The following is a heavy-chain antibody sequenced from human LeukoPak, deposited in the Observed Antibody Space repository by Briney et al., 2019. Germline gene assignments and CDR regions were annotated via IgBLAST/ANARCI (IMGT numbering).Heavy chain of an antibody. V-gene: IGHV4-61*02. J-gene: IGHJ5*02. CDR3: ARRNIVVVVAILTHWFDP. CDR2: IYTSGST. D-gene: IGHD2-15*01. CDR1: GGSISSGSYY. Sequence: SQTLSLTCAVSGGSISSGSYYWSWIRQPAGKGLEWIGRIYTSGSTNYNPSLKSRVTISVDTSKNQFSLKLSSVTAADTAVYYCARRNIVVVVAILTHWFDPWGQGTLVTVSS.